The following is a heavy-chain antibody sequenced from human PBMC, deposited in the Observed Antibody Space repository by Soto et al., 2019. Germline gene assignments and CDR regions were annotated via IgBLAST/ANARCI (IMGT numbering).Heavy chain of an antibody. CDR3: ARVHYDFWSGYYRGYYYMDV. Sequence: QVQLQQWGAGLLKPSETLSLTCAVYGGSFSGYYWSWIRQPPGKGLEWIGEINHSGSTNYNPSLKSRVTISVDTSKNQFCLKLSSVTAADTAVYYCARVHYDFWSGYYRGYYYMDVWGKGTTVTVSS. D-gene: IGHD3-3*01. CDR1: GGSFSGYY. V-gene: IGHV4-34*01. CDR2: INHSGST. J-gene: IGHJ6*03.